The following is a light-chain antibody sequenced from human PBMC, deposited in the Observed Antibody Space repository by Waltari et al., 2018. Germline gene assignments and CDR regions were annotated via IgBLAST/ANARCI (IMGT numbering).Light chain of an antibody. J-gene: IGKJ5*01. V-gene: IGKV4-1*01. CDR1: QSLFSTSNSKTY. CDR3: HHYYIPPLT. CDR2: WAS. Sequence: DIVMTQSPDFLAVALGERDTIHCKSSQSLFSTSNSKTYITWYQQKPGQPPKLLIYWASTRGSGVPDRFSGSGSGTDFTLTISSLQAEDVAVYYCHHYYIPPLTFGQGTRLEIK.